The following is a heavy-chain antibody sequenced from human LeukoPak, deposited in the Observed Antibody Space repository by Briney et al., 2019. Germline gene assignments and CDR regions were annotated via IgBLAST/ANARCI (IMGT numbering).Heavy chain of an antibody. V-gene: IGHV3-7*01. CDR2: IKQDGSET. J-gene: IGHJ6*03. CDR3: AKSISGLGAIKYYYYMDV. CDR1: GFTFSNYW. D-gene: IGHD3/OR15-3a*01. Sequence: GGSLRLSCAASGFTFSNYWINWVRQAPGKGLEWVANIKQDGSETYCVDSVKGRFTISRDNAKNSLYLQMNSLRAEDTAVYYCAKSISGLGAIKYYYYMDVWGKGTTVTVSS.